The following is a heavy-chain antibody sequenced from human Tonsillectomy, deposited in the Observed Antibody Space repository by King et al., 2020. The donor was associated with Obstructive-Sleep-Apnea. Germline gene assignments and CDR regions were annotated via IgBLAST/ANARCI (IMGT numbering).Heavy chain of an antibody. V-gene: IGHV3-30*18. D-gene: IGHD2-21*01. Sequence: VQLQESGGGVVQPGRSLRLSCAASGFTFSSFAMHWVRQAPGKGLEWVAVILHDGSDKFYADSVKGRFTVARDNSKNTVFLQMDSLRREDTAVYYCVKDLEGTLGIASWAFDLWGQGTMVTVSS. CDR3: VKDLEGTLGIASWAFDL. CDR2: ILHDGSDK. J-gene: IGHJ3*01. CDR1: GFTFSSFA.